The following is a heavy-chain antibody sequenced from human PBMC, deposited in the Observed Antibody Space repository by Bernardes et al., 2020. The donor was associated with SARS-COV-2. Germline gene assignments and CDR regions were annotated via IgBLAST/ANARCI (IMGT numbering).Heavy chain of an antibody. CDR1: GFTFSSYG. V-gene: IGHV3-33*01. D-gene: IGHD3-9*01. CDR3: ARGPDILTGYYNYYYYGMDV. J-gene: IGHJ6*02. Sequence: GSLRLSCAASGFTFSSYGMHWVRQAPGKGLEWVAVIWYDGSNKYYADSVKGRFTISRDNSKNTLYLQMNSLRAEDTAVYYCARGPDILTGYYNYYYYGMDVWGQGTTVTVSS. CDR2: IWYDGSNK.